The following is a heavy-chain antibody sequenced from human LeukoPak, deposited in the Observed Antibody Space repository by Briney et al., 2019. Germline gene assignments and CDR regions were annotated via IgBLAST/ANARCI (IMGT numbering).Heavy chain of an antibody. V-gene: IGHV4-59*08. CDR3: ARRDSGSYWYFDL. D-gene: IGHD6-6*01. CDR1: GGSIGSYY. J-gene: IGHJ2*01. Sequence: SETLSLTCTVSGGSIGSYYWSWIRQPPGKGLEWIGYIFYIGSTNLNPSLKSRVTISLDTSKNQFSLKLSSVTAADTAVYYCARRDSGSYWYFDLWGRGTLVTVSS. CDR2: IFYIGST.